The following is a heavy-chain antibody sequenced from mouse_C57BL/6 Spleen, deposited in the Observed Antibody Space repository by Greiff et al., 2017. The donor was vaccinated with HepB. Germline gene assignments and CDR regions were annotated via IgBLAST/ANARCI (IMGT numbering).Heavy chain of an antibody. CDR1: GYTFTSYG. Sequence: QVQLKESGAELARPGASVKLSCKASGYTFTSYGISWVKQRTGQGLEWIGEIYPRSGNTYYNEKFKGKATLTADKSSSTAYMELRSLTSEDSAVYFCARPGGSSSDYWGQGTTLTVSS. V-gene: IGHV1-81*01. D-gene: IGHD1-1*01. CDR2: IYPRSGNT. J-gene: IGHJ2*01. CDR3: ARPGGSSSDY.